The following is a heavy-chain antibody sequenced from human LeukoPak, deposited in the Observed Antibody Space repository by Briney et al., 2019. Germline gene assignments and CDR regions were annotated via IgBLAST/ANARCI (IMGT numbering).Heavy chain of an antibody. J-gene: IGHJ4*02. CDR1: GFTFSSYD. V-gene: IGHV3-33*01. CDR3: ARDPGSGSFGDY. CDR2: IWYDGSNK. D-gene: IGHD1-26*01. Sequence: PGRSLRLSCAASGFTFSSYDMHWVRQAPGKGLEWVAVIWYDGSNKYYADSVKGRFTISRDNSKNTLYLQMNSLRAEDTAVYYCARDPGSGSFGDYWGQGTLVTVSS.